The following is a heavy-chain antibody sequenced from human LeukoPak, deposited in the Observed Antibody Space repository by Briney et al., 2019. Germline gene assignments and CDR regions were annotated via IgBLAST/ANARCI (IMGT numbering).Heavy chain of an antibody. J-gene: IGHJ4*02. CDR1: GDSVSSNSAT. D-gene: IGHD6-13*01. V-gene: IGHV6-1*01. Sequence: SQTLSLTCAISGDSVSSNSATWTWIRQSPSRGLEWLGRTYYRSKWYNDYAVSVKSRVIINPDTSKNQFSLQLNSVTPEDTAVYYCARDKVQQLVRGTFDYWGQGTLVTVSS. CDR3: ARDKVQQLVRGTFDY. CDR2: TYYRSKWYN.